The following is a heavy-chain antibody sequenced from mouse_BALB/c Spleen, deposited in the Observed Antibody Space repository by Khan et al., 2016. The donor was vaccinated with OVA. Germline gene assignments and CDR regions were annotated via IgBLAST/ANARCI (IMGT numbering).Heavy chain of an antibody. D-gene: IGHD1-1*02. CDR2: IWGGGTT. V-gene: IGHV2-6-5*01. CDR1: GFSLTDYG. J-gene: IGHJ4*01. CDR3: AKLLWSHYYAMDY. Sequence: VQLQESGPGLVAPSQSLSITCTVSGFSLTDYGVGWIRQPPGKGLEWLGVIWGGGTTYYNSVLKSRRSISKDNSKSQVFLKMNSLQTDDTAMYYCAKLLWSHYYAMDYWGQGTSVTVSS.